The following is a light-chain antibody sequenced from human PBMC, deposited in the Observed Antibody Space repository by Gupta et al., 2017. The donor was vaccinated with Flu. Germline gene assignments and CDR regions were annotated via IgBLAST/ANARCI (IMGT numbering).Light chain of an antibody. Sequence: QSVLTQLPSSSGTPGQRVTISCSGSSSNIGSNYVYWYQQLPGTAPKLLIYRNNQRPSGVPDRFSGSKSGTSASLAFSGLRSEDEADYYCAAWDDSLSGWVFGGGTKLTVL. CDR2: RNN. CDR1: SSNIGSNY. J-gene: IGLJ3*02. CDR3: AAWDDSLSGWV. V-gene: IGLV1-47*01.